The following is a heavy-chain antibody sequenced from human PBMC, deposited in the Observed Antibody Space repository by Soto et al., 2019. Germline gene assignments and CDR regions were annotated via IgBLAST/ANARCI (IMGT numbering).Heavy chain of an antibody. CDR2: IYHSGST. Sequence: SETLSLTCAVSGGSISSSNWWSWVRQPPGKGLEWIGEIYHSGSTNYNPSLKSRVTISVDKSKNQFSLKLSSVTAADTAVYYCAREGYYDSSGSYYFDYWGQGTLVTVSS. CDR1: GGSISSSNW. J-gene: IGHJ4*02. CDR3: AREGYYDSSGSYYFDY. V-gene: IGHV4-4*02. D-gene: IGHD3-22*01.